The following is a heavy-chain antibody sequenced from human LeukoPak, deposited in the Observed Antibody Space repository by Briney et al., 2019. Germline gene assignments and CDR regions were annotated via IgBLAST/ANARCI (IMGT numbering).Heavy chain of an antibody. V-gene: IGHV3-48*03. D-gene: IGHD6-6*01. J-gene: IGHJ3*02. Sequence: GGSLRLSRATSGFTFSAYDMNWARQAPGKGLEWVSHITSSGSTIYYADSVKGRFTISRDNAKNSVYLQMNSLRVEDTAVYYCARDLGPHRSSPNSGAFDIWGEGTMVTVSS. CDR1: GFTFSAYD. CDR3: ARDLGPHRSSPNSGAFDI. CDR2: ITSSGSTI.